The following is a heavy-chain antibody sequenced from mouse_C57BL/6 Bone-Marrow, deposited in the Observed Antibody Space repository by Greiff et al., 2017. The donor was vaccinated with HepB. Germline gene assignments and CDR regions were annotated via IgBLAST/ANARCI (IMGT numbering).Heavy chain of an antibody. V-gene: IGHV5-6*01. CDR2: ISSGGSYT. Sequence: EVKLQESGGDLVKPGGSLKLSCAASGFAFSSYGMSWVRQTPDKRLEWVATISSGGSYTYYPDSVKGRFTISSDNAKNTLYLQMSSLKSEDTAMYYCARIYYGSSYEYYFDYWGQGTTLTVSS. CDR1: GFAFSSYG. J-gene: IGHJ2*01. D-gene: IGHD1-1*01. CDR3: ARIYYGSSYEYYFDY.